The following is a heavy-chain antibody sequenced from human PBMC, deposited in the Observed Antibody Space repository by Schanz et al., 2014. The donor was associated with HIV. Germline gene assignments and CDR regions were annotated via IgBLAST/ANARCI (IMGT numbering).Heavy chain of an antibody. CDR3: ARDFNIGDQYYFDH. CDR2: INPSGAGT. D-gene: IGHD2-21*02. J-gene: IGHJ4*02. CDR1: EGTLSSNA. V-gene: IGHV1-46*04. Sequence: QVQLVQSGAEVTKPGSSVKVSCKASEGTLSSNAISWVRQAPGQGLEWMGMINPSGAGTTYARKLQGRVTMTRDTSTSTVYMHLSSLRSDDTAVYFCARDFNIGDQYYFDHWGQGTLVTVSP.